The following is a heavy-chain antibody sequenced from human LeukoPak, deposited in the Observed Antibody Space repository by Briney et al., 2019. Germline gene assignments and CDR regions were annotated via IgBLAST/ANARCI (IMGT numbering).Heavy chain of an antibody. CDR1: GGPVTSYY. CDR3: ATTGATSPSSASWFNIEY. CDR2: IYYSGGT. V-gene: IGHV4-59*08. D-gene: IGHD6-13*01. J-gene: IGHJ4*02. Sequence: SETLSLTCTVSGGPVTSYYCNWVRQPPGRGLEWIGYIYYSGGTNYNPSLESRVTTSLDTAKNQFSLKLRSVTAEDTAVYYCATTGATSPSSASWFNIEYWGQGTLVTVSS.